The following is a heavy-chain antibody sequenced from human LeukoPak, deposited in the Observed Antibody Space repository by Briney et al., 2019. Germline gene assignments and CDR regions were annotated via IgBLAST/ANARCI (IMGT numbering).Heavy chain of an antibody. V-gene: IGHV4-39*01. CDR3: ARSINMEVSAYSYGYPPFDY. CDR2: IYYSGNT. J-gene: IGHJ4*02. Sequence: SETLSLTCSVSGGSISSSSYYWGWIRQPPGKGLEWIGSIYYSGNTYYNPSLKSRVTISVDTSKKRFSLKLSSVTAADTAVYYCARSINMEVSAYSYGYPPFDYWGQGTLVTVSS. D-gene: IGHD5-18*01. CDR1: GGSISSSSYY.